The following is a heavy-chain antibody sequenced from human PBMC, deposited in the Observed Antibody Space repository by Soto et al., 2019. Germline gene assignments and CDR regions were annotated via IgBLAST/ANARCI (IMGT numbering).Heavy chain of an antibody. J-gene: IGHJ3*02. CDR3: ARLYSCGSYAFDI. D-gene: IGHD2-2*01. Sequence: FSGYYWSWIRQPPGKGLEWMGIINPSGGSTSYAQKFQGRVTMTRDTSTSTVYMELSSLRSEDTAVYYCARLYSCGSYAFDIWGQGTMVTVSS. CDR2: INPSGGST. V-gene: IGHV1-46*01. CDR1: FSGYY.